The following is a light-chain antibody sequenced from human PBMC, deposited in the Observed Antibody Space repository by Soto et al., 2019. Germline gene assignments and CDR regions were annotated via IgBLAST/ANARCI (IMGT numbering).Light chain of an antibody. CDR3: HHYNNFPPYT. CDR1: QTISSD. J-gene: IGKJ2*01. CDR2: GAS. Sequence: EIVMTQSPATLSVSPGERATLSCRASQTISSDLAWYQHKPGQTPKLVIFGASNRAAGIPARFSGSGSGTEFALTISSLQSEYFAVYYCHHYNNFPPYTFGQGTKLEIK. V-gene: IGKV3D-15*01.